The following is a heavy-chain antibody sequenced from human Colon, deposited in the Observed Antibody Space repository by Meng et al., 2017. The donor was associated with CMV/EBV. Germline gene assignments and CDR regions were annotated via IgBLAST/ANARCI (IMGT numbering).Heavy chain of an antibody. Sequence: GESLKISCAASGFSFNDFYGGWIRQAPGKGLKWISYISSSGTTIYYADSVKGRLTISRGTASNSLDLQMNGLRVEDTAVYYCARGYSDYAGWFDLWGQGTLVTVSS. V-gene: IGHV3-11*01. J-gene: IGHJ5*02. CDR3: ARGYSDYAGWFDL. CDR1: GFSFNDFY. D-gene: IGHD4-11*01. CDR2: ISSSGTTI.